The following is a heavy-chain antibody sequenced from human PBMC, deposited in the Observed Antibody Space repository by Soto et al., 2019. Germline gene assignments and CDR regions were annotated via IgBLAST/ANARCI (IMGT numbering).Heavy chain of an antibody. D-gene: IGHD3-9*01. Sequence: GGSLRLSCAASGFIFSSYGMHWVRQAPGKGLEWVAGISYDGSNKYYADSVKGRITISRDNPKNTLYLQMNSLRAEDTAVYYCATEYYDILTGYFKSGFDYWGQGTLVTVSS. CDR3: ATEYYDILTGYFKSGFDY. CDR1: GFIFSSYG. CDR2: ISYDGSNK. J-gene: IGHJ4*02. V-gene: IGHV3-30*03.